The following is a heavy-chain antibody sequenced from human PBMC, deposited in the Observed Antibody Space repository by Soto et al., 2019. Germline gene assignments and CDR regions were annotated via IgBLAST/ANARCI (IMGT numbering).Heavy chain of an antibody. CDR2: IYYSGST. CDR1: GGSISSGDYY. V-gene: IGHV4-30-4*01. J-gene: IGHJ5*02. Sequence: SETLSLTCTVSGGSISSGDYYWSWIRQPPGKGLEWIGYIYYSGSTYYNPSLKSRVTISVDTSKNQFSLKLSSVTAADTAVYYCERAQYYYDSSGYYEIWFDTWGQGTLVTVSS. D-gene: IGHD3-22*01. CDR3: ERAQYYYDSSGYYEIWFDT.